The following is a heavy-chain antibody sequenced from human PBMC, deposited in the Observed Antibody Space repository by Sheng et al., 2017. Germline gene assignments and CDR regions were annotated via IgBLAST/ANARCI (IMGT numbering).Heavy chain of an antibody. J-gene: IGHJ4*02. Sequence: QVQLVESGGGLVKPGGSLRLSCAASGFTFSDYYMSWIRQAPGKGLEWVSYISSSSSYTNYADSVKGRFTISRDNAKNSLYLQMNSLRAEDTAVYYCARVFNPLNSGYDAIDYWGQGTLVTVSS. CDR1: GFTFSDYY. CDR3: ARVFNPLNSGYDAIDY. D-gene: IGHD5-12*01. CDR2: ISSSSSYT. V-gene: IGHV3-11*05.